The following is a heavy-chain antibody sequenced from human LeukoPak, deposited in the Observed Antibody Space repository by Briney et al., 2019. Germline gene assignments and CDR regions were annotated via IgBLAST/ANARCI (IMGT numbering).Heavy chain of an antibody. Sequence: ASVKVSCKVSGYTLTELSMHWVRQAPGKGLEWMGGFDPEDGETIYAQKFQGRVTMTEDTSTDTAYMEPSSLRSEDTAVYYCATDPIYSGYAFRFDYWGQGTLVTVSS. CDR3: ATDPIYSGYAFRFDY. V-gene: IGHV1-24*01. J-gene: IGHJ4*02. D-gene: IGHD5-12*01. CDR1: GYTLTELS. CDR2: FDPEDGET.